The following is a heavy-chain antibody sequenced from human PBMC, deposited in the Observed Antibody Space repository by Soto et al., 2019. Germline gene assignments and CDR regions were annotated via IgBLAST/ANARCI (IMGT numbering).Heavy chain of an antibody. CDR2: MYDSGST. CDR3: ARQTRRELRYYFDY. J-gene: IGHJ4*02. D-gene: IGHD1-26*01. V-gene: IGHV4-39*01. Sequence: LQQESGPGLVKPSETLSLTCTVSGGSISSSSYYWGWIRQPPGKGLEWIGSMYDSGSTYYNPSLKSRVSISVDRSKKQFSLKLSSVTAADTAVYYCARQTRRELRYYFDYWGQGTLVTVSS. CDR1: GGSISSSSYY.